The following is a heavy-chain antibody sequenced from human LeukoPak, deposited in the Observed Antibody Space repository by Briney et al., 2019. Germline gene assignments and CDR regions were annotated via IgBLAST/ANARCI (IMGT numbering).Heavy chain of an antibody. V-gene: IGHV1-69*13. D-gene: IGHD3-10*01. Sequence: SVKVSCKASGGTFSSYAISWVRQAPGQGLEWMGGIIPIFGTANYAQKFQGRVTITADESTSTACMELSSLRSEDTAVYYCAKDGSLLWFGELSCMDVWGKGTTVTVSS. J-gene: IGHJ6*03. CDR1: GGTFSSYA. CDR2: IIPIFGTA. CDR3: AKDGSLLWFGELSCMDV.